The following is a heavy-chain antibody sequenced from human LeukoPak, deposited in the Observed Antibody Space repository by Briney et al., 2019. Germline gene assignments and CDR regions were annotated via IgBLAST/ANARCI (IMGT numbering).Heavy chain of an antibody. D-gene: IGHD1-20*01. J-gene: IGHJ4*02. Sequence: ASVKVSCKASVYTFTSYGITWVRQAPGQGLEWMGWINTYNGNTNYAPKLQGRVTMTTDTSTSTAYMELRSLRSDDTAVYYCARRGNWNDFDYWGQGTLVTVSS. CDR2: INTYNGNT. V-gene: IGHV1-18*01. CDR3: ARRGNWNDFDY. CDR1: VYTFTSYG.